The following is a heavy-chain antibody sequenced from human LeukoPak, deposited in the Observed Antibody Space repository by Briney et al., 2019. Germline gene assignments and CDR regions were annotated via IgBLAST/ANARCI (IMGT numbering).Heavy chain of an antibody. CDR1: GYTFTSYG. V-gene: IGHV1-18*01. J-gene: IGHJ4*02. CDR2: ISAYNGNT. CDR3: AVAISDAHFDY. D-gene: IGHD5-12*01. Sequence: SVKVSCKASGYTFTSYGISCGRQAPGQGLEWMGWISAYNGNTNYAQKLQGRVTMTTDTSTSTAYMELRSLRSDDTAVYYCAVAISDAHFDYWGQGTLVTVSS.